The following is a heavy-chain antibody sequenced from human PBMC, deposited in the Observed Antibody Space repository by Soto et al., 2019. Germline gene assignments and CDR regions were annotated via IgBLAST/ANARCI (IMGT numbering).Heavy chain of an antibody. D-gene: IGHD1-1*01. CDR3: AKDKPGTTSFDY. Sequence: EVQLLESGGGLVQPGGSLRLSCAASGLTISSNAMYWVRQAPGKGLEWVSAISDRGDTTHYEDSVKGRFTISRDTSKNTLYLQLNALRADDTAVYYCAKDKPGTTSFDYWGQGTLVTVSS. CDR1: GLTISSNA. J-gene: IGHJ4*02. V-gene: IGHV3-23*01. CDR2: ISDRGDTT.